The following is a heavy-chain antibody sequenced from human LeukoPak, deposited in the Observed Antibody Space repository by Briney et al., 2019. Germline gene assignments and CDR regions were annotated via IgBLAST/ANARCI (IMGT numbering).Heavy chain of an antibody. Sequence: SETVSLTCTASGGSISSSSYYWAWIRQPPGKGLEWIGTIYYSGSTYYNPSLKSRVSISVDTSKNQFSLRLTSVTATDTAVYYCARQGDGGRAFDYWGEGTVDTVSS. V-gene: IGHV4-39*01. CDR3: ARQGDGGRAFDY. J-gene: IGHJ4*02. CDR1: GGSISSSSYY. D-gene: IGHD4-23*01. CDR2: IYYSGST.